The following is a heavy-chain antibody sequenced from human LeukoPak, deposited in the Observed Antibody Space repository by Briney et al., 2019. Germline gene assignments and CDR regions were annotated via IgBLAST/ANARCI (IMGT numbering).Heavy chain of an antibody. D-gene: IGHD5-18*01. CDR1: GFIFTRNW. Sequence: HSGGSLRLSCAASGFIFTRNWMSWVRQAPGKGLEWVANVKQDGSEIYYVDSVKGRFTISRDNAKNSLYLRMNSPRAEDTAVYYCARDHPRGYSYGYTDYWGQGTLVTVSS. J-gene: IGHJ4*02. V-gene: IGHV3-7*01. CDR2: VKQDGSEI. CDR3: ARDHPRGYSYGYTDY.